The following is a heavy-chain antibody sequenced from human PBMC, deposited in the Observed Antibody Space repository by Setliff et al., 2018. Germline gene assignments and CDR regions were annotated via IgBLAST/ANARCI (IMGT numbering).Heavy chain of an antibody. D-gene: IGHD3-10*01. CDR2: IYNIGET. V-gene: IGHV3-53*01. CDR3: ARDRGGTNPWFDF. Sequence: PGGSLRLSCVVSGFTVNDNFMTWVRQSPGRGLEWVSLIYNIGETRYADSVKGRFTISRDKSKNTLYLHLSSLRVEDTATYYCARDRGGTNPWFDFWGQGTQVTVSS. J-gene: IGHJ5*01. CDR1: GFTVNDNF.